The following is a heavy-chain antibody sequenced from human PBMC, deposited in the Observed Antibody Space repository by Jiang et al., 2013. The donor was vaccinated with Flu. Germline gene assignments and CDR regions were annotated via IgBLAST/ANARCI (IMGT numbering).Heavy chain of an antibody. CDR3: ARDRRGGPARVWLAYGMDV. Sequence: CGAEVKKPGASVKVSCKASGYTFTGYYMHWVRQAPGQGLEWMGWINPNSGGTNYAQKFQGWVTMTRDTSISTAYMELSRLRSDDTAVYYCARDRRGGPARVWLAYGMDVWGPRDHGHRLL. J-gene: IGHJ6*01. CDR1: GYTFTGYY. CDR2: INPNSGGT. D-gene: IGHD2-15*01. V-gene: IGHV1-2*04.